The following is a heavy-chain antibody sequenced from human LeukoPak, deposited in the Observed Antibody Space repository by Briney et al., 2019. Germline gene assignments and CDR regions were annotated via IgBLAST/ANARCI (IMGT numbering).Heavy chain of an antibody. CDR2: IIPIFGTA. V-gene: IGHV1-69*01. CDR3: ARVSGRGYYDSTSYYFDY. J-gene: IGHJ4*02. Sequence: SVKVSCKASGGTFSSYAIGWVRQAPGQGLEWMGGIIPIFGTANYAQKFQGRVTITADESTSTAYMELSSLRSEDTAVYYCARVSGRGYYDSTSYYFDYWGQGTLVTVSS. D-gene: IGHD3-22*01. CDR1: GGTFSSYA.